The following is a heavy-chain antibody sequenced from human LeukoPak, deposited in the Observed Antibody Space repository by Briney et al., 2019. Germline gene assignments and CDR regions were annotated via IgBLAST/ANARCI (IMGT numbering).Heavy chain of an antibody. CDR1: GGTFSSYA. CDR3: ARDQGSMIVVRTTNWFFDL. J-gene: IGHJ2*01. CDR2: IIPIFGTA. V-gene: IGHV1-69*05. Sequence: GASVKVSCKASGGTFSSYAISWVRQAPGQGLEWMGGIIPIFGTANYAQKFQGRVTITTDESTSTAYMELSSLRADDTAVYYCARDQGSMIVVRTTNWFFDLWGRGTLVTVSS. D-gene: IGHD3-22*01.